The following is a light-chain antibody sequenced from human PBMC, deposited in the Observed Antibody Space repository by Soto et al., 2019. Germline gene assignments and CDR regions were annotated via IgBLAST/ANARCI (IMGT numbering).Light chain of an antibody. V-gene: IGKV1-27*01. J-gene: IGKJ3*01. CDR2: AAS. CDR3: QKYSSVPV. Sequence: DIQMTQSPTSLSASVGDRVTITCRASQDIRNFVAWYQQKPGKAPKLLSYAASTLQSGVPSRFSGSGSGTDFTLTLNSLQPEDVATYSCQKYSSVPVFGPGTKVEIK. CDR1: QDIRNF.